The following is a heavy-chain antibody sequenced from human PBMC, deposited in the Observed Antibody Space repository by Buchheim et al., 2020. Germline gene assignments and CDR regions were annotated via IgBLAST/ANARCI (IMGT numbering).Heavy chain of an antibody. V-gene: IGHV1-69*08. D-gene: IGHD5-24*01. Sequence: QVQLVQSGAEVKKPGSSVKVSCKASGGTFSSYTISWVRQAPGQGLEWMGRIIPILGIANYAQKFQGRVTITAAKSTSTAYMELSRLRSENTAVYYCAREVDGYNPTLGYWGQGTL. CDR2: IIPILGIA. J-gene: IGHJ4*02. CDR3: AREVDGYNPTLGY. CDR1: GGTFSSYT.